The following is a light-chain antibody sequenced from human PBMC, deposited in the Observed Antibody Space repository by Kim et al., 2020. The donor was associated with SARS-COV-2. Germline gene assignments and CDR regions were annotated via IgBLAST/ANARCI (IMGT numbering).Light chain of an antibody. Sequence: EIVLTQSPGTLSLSPGERATLSCRASQSVSSSHLAWYQQKPGQAPRLLIYGASTRATGIPDRFSGSGSGTDFTLTISRLEPEDCAVFYCQKYGSTRPFGKGTKVDIK. CDR3: QKYGSTRP. CDR2: GAS. V-gene: IGKV3-20*01. J-gene: IGKJ1*01. CDR1: QSVSSSH.